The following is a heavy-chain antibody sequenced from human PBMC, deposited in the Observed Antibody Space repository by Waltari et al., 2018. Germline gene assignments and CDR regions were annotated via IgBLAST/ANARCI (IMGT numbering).Heavy chain of an antibody. CDR3: ARDIYDFWSGYYGAFDI. J-gene: IGHJ3*02. D-gene: IGHD3-3*01. Sequence: QVQLQESGPGLVKPSETLSLTCTVSGGSISSYYWSWIRQPAGKGLEWIGRIYTSGSTNDNPSLKSRVTMSVDTSKNQFSLKLSSVTAADTAVYYCARDIYDFWSGYYGAFDIWGQGTMVTVSS. CDR1: GGSISSYY. CDR2: IYTSGST. V-gene: IGHV4-4*07.